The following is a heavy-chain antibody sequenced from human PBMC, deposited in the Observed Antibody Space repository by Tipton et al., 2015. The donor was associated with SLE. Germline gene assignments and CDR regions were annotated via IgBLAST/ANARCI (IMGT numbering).Heavy chain of an antibody. CDR2: ISYDGSNK. J-gene: IGHJ4*02. Sequence: SLRLSCAASGFTFSSYAMHWVRQAPGKGLEWVAVISYDGSNKYYADSVKGRFTISRDNSKNTLYLQMNSLKTEDTAVYYCTTDGPSGYVIWWYWGQGTLVTVSS. CDR1: GFTFSSYA. CDR3: TTDGPSGYVIWWY. V-gene: IGHV3-30*04. D-gene: IGHD5-12*01.